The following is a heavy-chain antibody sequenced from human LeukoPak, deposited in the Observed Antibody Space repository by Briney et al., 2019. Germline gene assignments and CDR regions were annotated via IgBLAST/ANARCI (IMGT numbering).Heavy chain of an antibody. CDR3: ARGRTGSGSDFFSY. J-gene: IGHJ4*02. D-gene: IGHD5-12*01. CDR2: ISSSSSTI. V-gene: IGHV3-48*01. CDR1: GFTFSSYS. Sequence: GGSLRLSCAASGFTFSSYSMNWVRQAPGKGLEWVSYISSSSSTIYYADSVKGRFTISRDNAKNSLYLQMNSLRAEDTAVYYCARGRTGSGSDFFSYWGQGTLVTVFS.